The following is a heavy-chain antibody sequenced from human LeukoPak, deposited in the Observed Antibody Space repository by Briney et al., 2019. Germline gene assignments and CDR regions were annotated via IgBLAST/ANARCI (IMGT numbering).Heavy chain of an antibody. CDR2: VYYTGST. D-gene: IGHD3-10*01. Sequence: PPETLSLTCSVSGASVTSGGFYWGWLRQPPGKEPEWIATVYYTGSTYYNPSLKSRVTISIDTSKNQFSLRLTSVTATDTAVYHCARHSGSGSLSRPFDPWGQGTLVTVSS. CDR3: ARHSGSGSLSRPFDP. J-gene: IGHJ5*02. CDR1: GASVTSGGFY. V-gene: IGHV4-39*01.